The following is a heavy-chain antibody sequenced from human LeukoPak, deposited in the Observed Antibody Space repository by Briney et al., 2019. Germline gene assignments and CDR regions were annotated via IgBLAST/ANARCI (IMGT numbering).Heavy chain of an antibody. D-gene: IGHD6-19*01. Sequence: GRSLRLSCAASAFTFSSYAMHWVRQAPGKGLEWVAVIWYDGSNKYYADSVKGRFTISRDNSKNTLYLQMNSLRAEDTAVYYCARDGVAGAGHDYWGQGTLVTVSS. J-gene: IGHJ4*02. CDR1: AFTFSSYA. CDR3: ARDGVAGAGHDY. CDR2: IWYDGSNK. V-gene: IGHV3-33*01.